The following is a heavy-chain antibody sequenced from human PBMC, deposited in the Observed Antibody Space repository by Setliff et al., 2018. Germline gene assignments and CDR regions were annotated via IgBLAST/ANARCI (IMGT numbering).Heavy chain of an antibody. CDR1: GGSISSGGYY. CDR2: IYYSGST. V-gene: IGHV4-31*02. CDR3: ARHMGDSFGLRNFDS. J-gene: IGHJ4*02. Sequence: SETLSLTCTVSGGSISSGGYYWSWIRQHPGKGLEWIGYIYYSGSTYYNPSLKSRVTISGDTSRNQFSLKLSSLTAADTAVYYCARHMGDSFGLRNFDSWGQGTLVTVSS. D-gene: IGHD5-18*01.